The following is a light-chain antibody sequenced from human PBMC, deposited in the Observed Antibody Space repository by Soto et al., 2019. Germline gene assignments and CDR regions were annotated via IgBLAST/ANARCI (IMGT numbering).Light chain of an antibody. CDR3: QQRSNWPPKIT. CDR2: DAS. J-gene: IGKJ5*01. Sequence: EIVLRHSPATLSLSPGERATLSCRASQSVSSYLAWYQQKPGQAPRLLIYDASNRATGIPARFSGSGSGTDFTLTISSLEPEDFAVYYCQQRSNWPPKITFGQGARPEI. CDR1: QSVSSY. V-gene: IGKV3-11*01.